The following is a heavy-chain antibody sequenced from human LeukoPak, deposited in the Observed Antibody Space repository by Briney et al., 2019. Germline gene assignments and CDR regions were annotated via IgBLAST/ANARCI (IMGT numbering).Heavy chain of an antibody. CDR2: INHSGST. CDR3: ARVTGRAFDI. Sequence: PSETLSLTCTVSGGSISSGGYYWSWIRQHPGKGLEWIGEINHSGSTNYNPSLKSRVTISVDTSKNQFSLKLSSVTAADTAVYYCARVTGRAFDIWGQGTMVTVSS. CDR1: GGSISSGGYY. V-gene: IGHV4-39*07. J-gene: IGHJ3*02.